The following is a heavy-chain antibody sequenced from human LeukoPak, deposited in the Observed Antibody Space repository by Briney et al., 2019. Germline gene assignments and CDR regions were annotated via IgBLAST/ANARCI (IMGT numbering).Heavy chain of an antibody. V-gene: IGHV4-59*01. Sequence: PSETLSLTCTVSGGSISSYYWSWIRQPPGKGLEWIGYIYYSGSTNYNPSLKSRVTISVDTSKNQFSLKLSSVTAADTAVYYCASSEFGSSGWSSFDYWGQGTLVTVSS. CDR3: ASSEFGSSGWSSFDY. CDR1: GGSISSYY. D-gene: IGHD6-19*01. CDR2: IYYSGST. J-gene: IGHJ4*02.